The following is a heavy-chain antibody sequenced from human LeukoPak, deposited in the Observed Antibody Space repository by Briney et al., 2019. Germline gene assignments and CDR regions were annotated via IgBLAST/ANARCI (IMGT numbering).Heavy chain of an antibody. CDR2: INPNSGGT. CDR3: ARGRGGSYSYYMDV. V-gene: IGHV1-2*02. CDR1: GYTFTGYY. D-gene: IGHD1-26*01. Sequence: ASVKVSCKASGYTFTGYYMHWVRQAPGQGLEWMGWINPNSGGTNYAQKFQGRVTMTRDTSISTAYMELSRLRSDDTAVYYCARGRGGSYSYYMDVWGKGTTVTVSS. J-gene: IGHJ6*03.